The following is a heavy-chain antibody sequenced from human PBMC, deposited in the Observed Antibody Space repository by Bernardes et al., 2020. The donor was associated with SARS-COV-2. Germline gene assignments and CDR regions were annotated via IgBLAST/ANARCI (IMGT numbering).Heavy chain of an antibody. D-gene: IGHD4-17*01. J-gene: IGHJ3*02. CDR3: TTPAACGDDDALDI. Sequence: GGSKRLACVASGLTFSNGCMSWVRQAPGKGLEWGGRIKSKTDGGTTDYAAPVKGRFTISRDDSKNTLSLQMNSLKTEDTAVYYCTTPAACGDDDALDIWCQATMLTVSS. CDR2: IKSKTDGGTT. CDR1: GLTFSNGC. V-gene: IGHV3-15*01.